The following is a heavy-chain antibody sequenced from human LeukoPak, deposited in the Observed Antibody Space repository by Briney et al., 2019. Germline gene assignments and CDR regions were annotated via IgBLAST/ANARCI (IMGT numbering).Heavy chain of an antibody. V-gene: IGHV1-69*04. J-gene: IGHJ6*02. CDR2: IIPILGIA. Sequence: SVKVSCKASGGXFSSYAMSWVRQAPGQGLEWMGRIIPILGIANYAQKFQGRVTITADKSTSTAYMELSSLRSEDTAVYYCAREYRLGNYYGMDVWGQGTTVTVSS. D-gene: IGHD5-12*01. CDR3: AREYRLGNYYGMDV. CDR1: GGXFSSYA.